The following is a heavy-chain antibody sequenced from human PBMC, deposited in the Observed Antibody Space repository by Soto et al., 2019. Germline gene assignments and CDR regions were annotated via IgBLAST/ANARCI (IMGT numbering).Heavy chain of an antibody. J-gene: IGHJ6*03. CDR2: INPSGGST. D-gene: IGHD3-3*01. CDR3: ARTTIFGVVIDYYYMAV. V-gene: IGHV1-46*03. CDR1: GYTFTSYY. Sequence: ASVKVSCKASGYTFTSYYMHWVRQAPGQGLEWMGIINPSGGSTSYAQKFQGRVTMTRDTSTSTVYMELSSLRSEDTAVYYCARTTIFGVVIDYYYMAVWGKGTTVTVSS.